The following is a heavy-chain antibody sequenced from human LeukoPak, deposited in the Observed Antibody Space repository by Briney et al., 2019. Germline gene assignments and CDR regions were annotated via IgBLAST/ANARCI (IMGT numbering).Heavy chain of an antibody. D-gene: IGHD6-13*01. CDR2: ISGNDGST. J-gene: IGHJ6*03. CDR3: ARDATTEPGTVYMDV. Sequence: PGGSLRLSCAASGFTFSSYVMSWVRQAPGEGLEWVSLISGNDGSTYYADSVKGRFTISRDNSKNTLYLQMNSLRAEDTALYFCARDATTEPGTVYMDVWGKGTTVTISS. V-gene: IGHV3-23*01. CDR1: GFTFSSYV.